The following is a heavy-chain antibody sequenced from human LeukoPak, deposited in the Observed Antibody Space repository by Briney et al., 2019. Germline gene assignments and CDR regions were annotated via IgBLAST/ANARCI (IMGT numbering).Heavy chain of an antibody. CDR1: GGSISSSSYY. Sequence: PSETLSLTCSVSGGSISSSSYYWSWIRQPPGKGLEWIGEINHSGSTNYNPSLKSRVTISVDTSKNQFSLKLSSVTAADTAVYYCARTRGGYSYGRNFDYWGQGTLVTVSS. CDR3: ARTRGGYSYGRNFDY. CDR2: INHSGST. V-gene: IGHV4-39*07. J-gene: IGHJ4*02. D-gene: IGHD5-18*01.